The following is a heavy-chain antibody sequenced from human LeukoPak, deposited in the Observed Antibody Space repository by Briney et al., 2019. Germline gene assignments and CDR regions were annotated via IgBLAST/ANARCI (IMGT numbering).Heavy chain of an antibody. V-gene: IGHV4-59*01. J-gene: IGHJ5*02. Sequence: SETLSLTCTVSGGSISSYYWGWIRQSPGKGLECIGYIHYTGSTNYNPSLKSRVTISVETSKNQFSLKLKSVTAADTAAYYCARGGYYGSGNDFRFDPWGQGTLVTVSS. CDR1: GGSISSYY. CDR3: ARGGYYGSGNDFRFDP. CDR2: IHYTGST. D-gene: IGHD3-10*01.